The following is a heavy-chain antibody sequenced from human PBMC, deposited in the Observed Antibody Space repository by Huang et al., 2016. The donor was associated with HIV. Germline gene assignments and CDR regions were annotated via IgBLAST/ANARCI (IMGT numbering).Heavy chain of an antibody. CDR2: IYYSGST. V-gene: IGHV4-39*01. J-gene: IGHJ3*02. CDR1: GGSITSSSYY. D-gene: IGHD3-22*01. Sequence: QLQLQGSGPGLVKPSENLSLTCTVSGGSITSSSYYLGWIRQPPGKGLVWVGSIYYSGSTDYSPSLKSRVTVSGDTSKNQFALKLSSVTAADTAVYYCARHFSYYDSSGYTPWDAFDIWGQGTMVTVSS. CDR3: ARHFSYYDSSGYTPWDAFDI.